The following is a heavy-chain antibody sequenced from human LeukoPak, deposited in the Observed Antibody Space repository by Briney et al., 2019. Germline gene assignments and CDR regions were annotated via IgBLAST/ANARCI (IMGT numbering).Heavy chain of an antibody. CDR2: IHDDGIVT. V-gene: IGHV3-7*01. CDR1: GFTFTAYA. Sequence: WGSLRLSCAASGFTFTAYAMSWFRQTPEKGLEWVANIHDDGIVTHYVDSVKGRFTISRDNARNSVNLQLNSLRVEDTALYYCARGRGWVDHWGQGTLVTVSS. CDR3: ARGRGWVDH. J-gene: IGHJ4*02. D-gene: IGHD3-16*01.